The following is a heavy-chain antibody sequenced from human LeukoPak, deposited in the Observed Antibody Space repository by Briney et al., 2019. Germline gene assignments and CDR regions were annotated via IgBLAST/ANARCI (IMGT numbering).Heavy chain of an antibody. J-gene: IGHJ4*02. CDR1: GGSISSGGYY. V-gene: IGHV4-30-2*01. CDR3: ARGPERGYSYGLPDY. CDR2: IYHSGST. Sequence: PSETLSLTCTVSGGSISSGGYYWSWLRQPPGKGLEWIGYIYHSGSTYYNPSLKSRVTISVDRSKNQFSLKLSSVTAADTAVYYCARGPERGYSYGLPDYWGQGTLATVSS. D-gene: IGHD5-18*01.